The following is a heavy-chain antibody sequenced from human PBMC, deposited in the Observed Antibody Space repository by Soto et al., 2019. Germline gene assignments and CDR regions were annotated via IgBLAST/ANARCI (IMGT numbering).Heavy chain of an antibody. CDR3: ARGYNWFDP. J-gene: IGHJ5*02. Sequence: SETLSLTCTVSGDSISSNSHYWGWIRQPPGKGLESIANIYYDGNTYYNPSLKSRVTISLDTSKNQFSLRLNSVTAADTAVYYCARGYNWFDPRGQGTLVTVSS. CDR2: IYYDGNT. V-gene: IGHV4-39*01. CDR1: GDSISSNSHY.